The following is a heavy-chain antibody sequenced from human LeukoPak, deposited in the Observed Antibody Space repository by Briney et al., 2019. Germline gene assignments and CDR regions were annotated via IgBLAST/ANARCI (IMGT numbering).Heavy chain of an antibody. Sequence: GRSLRLSCAASGFTPSSYGLHWFRQAPGKGLEWVVVISSDGGSKSYADFVKRRFTTSRDNSKSTLYLQMNRLRAEDTAVYYCARDLSGYYSADYWGQGTLVTVSS. V-gene: IGHV3-30-3*01. CDR3: ARDLSGYYSADY. CDR2: ISSDGGSK. D-gene: IGHD3-3*01. J-gene: IGHJ4*02. CDR1: GFTPSSYG.